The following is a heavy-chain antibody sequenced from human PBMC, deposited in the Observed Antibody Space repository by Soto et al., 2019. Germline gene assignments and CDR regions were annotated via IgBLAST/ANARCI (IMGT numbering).Heavy chain of an antibody. CDR3: AKEGGLSGSYYISSSYYFDY. D-gene: IGHD1-26*01. CDR2: ISYDGSNT. V-gene: IGHV3-30*18. CDR1: GFTFSSYG. Sequence: GGSLRLSCAASGFTFSSYGMHWVRQAPGKGLEWVAIISYDGSNTYYADSVKGRFTISRDNSKNTLYLQMNSLRAEDTSVYFCAKEGGLSGSYYISSSYYFDYWGQGTLVTVS. J-gene: IGHJ4*02.